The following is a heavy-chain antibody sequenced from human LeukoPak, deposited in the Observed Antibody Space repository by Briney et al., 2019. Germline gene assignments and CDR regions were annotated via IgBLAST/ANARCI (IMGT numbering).Heavy chain of an antibody. Sequence: ASVKVSCKASGYTFTVYYMHWVRQAPGQGLEWMGRINPNSGGTNYAQKFQGRVTMTRDTSISTAYMELSRLRSDDTAVYYCARNSLIATPYYFDYWGQGTLVTVSS. J-gene: IGHJ4*02. V-gene: IGHV1-2*06. CDR2: INPNSGGT. CDR3: ARNSLIATPYYFDY. CDR1: GYTFTVYY. D-gene: IGHD3-10*01.